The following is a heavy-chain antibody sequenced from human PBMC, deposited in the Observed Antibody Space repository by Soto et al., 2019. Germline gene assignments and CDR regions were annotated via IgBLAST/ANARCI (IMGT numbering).Heavy chain of an antibody. CDR3: ANPGRGFDY. CDR2: ISGSGGST. CDR1: GFTFSTYA. Sequence: EVQLLESGGGLVQPGGSLRLSCAASGFTFSTYAMSWVRQAPGKGLEWVSAISGSGGSTDYADSVKGRCTIYRDNSKNTLYLQMNSLRAEDTAVYYCANPGRGFDYLGQGTLVTVSS. V-gene: IGHV3-23*01. D-gene: IGHD3-10*01. J-gene: IGHJ4*02.